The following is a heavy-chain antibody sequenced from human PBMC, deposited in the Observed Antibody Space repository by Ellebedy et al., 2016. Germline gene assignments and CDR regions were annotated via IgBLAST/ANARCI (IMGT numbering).Heavy chain of an antibody. CDR2: INPNSGGT. D-gene: IGHD6-19*01. CDR1: GYTFTGYY. Sequence: ASVKVSCXASGYTFTGYYMHWARQAPGPGLEWMGWINPNSGGTNYAQKFQGRVTMTRDTSISTAYMELSRLRSDDTAVYYCARDGIAVAGSAQYWGQGTLVTVSS. CDR3: ARDGIAVAGSAQY. J-gene: IGHJ4*02. V-gene: IGHV1-2*02.